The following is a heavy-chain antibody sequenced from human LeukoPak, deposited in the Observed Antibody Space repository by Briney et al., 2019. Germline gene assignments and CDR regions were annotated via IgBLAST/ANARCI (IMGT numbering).Heavy chain of an antibody. CDR3: ARSPRVATILGPAYVFDL. D-gene: IGHD5-12*01. CDR1: GGSISNSSYY. V-gene: IGHV4-39*01. CDR2: IYYSGRT. J-gene: IGHJ3*01. Sequence: SETLSLTCTVSGGSISNSSYYWGWIRQPPGKGLEWIGSIYYSGRTYYNPSLKSRVTISVDTSKNQFSLNLSSVIATDTAVYYCARSPRVATILGPAYVFDLWGQGTLVPVSS.